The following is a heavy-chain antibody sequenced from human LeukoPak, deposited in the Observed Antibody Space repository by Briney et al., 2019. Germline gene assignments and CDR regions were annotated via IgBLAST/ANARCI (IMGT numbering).Heavy chain of an antibody. CDR3: ARDRHKYNYDSGGYPPY. J-gene: IGHJ4*02. V-gene: IGHV3-48*01. Sequence: XGSLRLSCAASGFTFSSYRMNWVRQAPGRGLEWVSYISSSSSTIYYADSVKGRFTISRDNAKNSLYMQMNTLRAEDTAVYYCARDRHKYNYDSGGYPPYWGQGTLVTVSS. D-gene: IGHD3-22*01. CDR1: GFTFSSYR. CDR2: ISSSSSTI.